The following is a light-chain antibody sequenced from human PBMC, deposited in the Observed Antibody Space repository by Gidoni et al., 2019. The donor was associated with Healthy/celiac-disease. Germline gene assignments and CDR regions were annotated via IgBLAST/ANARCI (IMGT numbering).Light chain of an antibody. CDR3: QQSYSTPHT. CDR2: AAS. Sequence: DIQMTQSPSSLSASVGDRVTITCRASQSISSYLNWYQQKPGKAPTLLIYAASSLQRGVPSSFSGSGSGTDFTLTISSLQPEDVATYYCQQSYSTPHTFGGGTKVEIK. V-gene: IGKV1-39*01. CDR1: QSISSY. J-gene: IGKJ4*01.